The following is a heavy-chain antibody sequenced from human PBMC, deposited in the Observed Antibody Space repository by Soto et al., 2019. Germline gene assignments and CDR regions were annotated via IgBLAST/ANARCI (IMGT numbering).Heavy chain of an antibody. V-gene: IGHV1-69*06. CDR3: AVTVTGSRSPLAH. CDR1: GGTFSSNA. J-gene: IGHJ4*02. CDR2: IIPIYASP. Sequence: QVQLVQSGAEVKKPGSSVKVSRKASGGTFSSNAISWVRQAPGQGLEWVGGIIPIYASPNYAQNFQGRVTVTADKATSTAYLELSRLKFADSAIYYCAVTVTGSRSPLAHWGRGTLVIVSS. D-gene: IGHD3-9*01.